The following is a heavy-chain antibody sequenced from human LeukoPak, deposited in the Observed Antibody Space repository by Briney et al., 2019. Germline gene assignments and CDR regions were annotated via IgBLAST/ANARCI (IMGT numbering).Heavy chain of an antibody. Sequence: QPGGSLRLSCAASGFTFSSYAMHWVRQAPGKGLEWVAVISYDGSNKYYADSVKGRFTISRDNSKNTLYLQMNSLRAEDTAVYYCARDSVPRPAVAGHFDYWGQGTLVTVSS. J-gene: IGHJ4*02. V-gene: IGHV3-30-3*01. CDR3: ARDSVPRPAVAGHFDY. CDR2: ISYDGSNK. D-gene: IGHD6-19*01. CDR1: GFTFSSYA.